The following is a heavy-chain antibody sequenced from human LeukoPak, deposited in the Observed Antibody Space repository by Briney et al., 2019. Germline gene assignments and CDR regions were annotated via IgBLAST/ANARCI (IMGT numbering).Heavy chain of an antibody. D-gene: IGHD6-19*01. CDR2: INPNSGGT. CDR1: GYTFTGYY. J-gene: IGHJ4*02. Sequence: ASVKVSCKASGYTFTGYYMHWVRQAPGQGLEWMGWINPNSGGTNYAQKFQGRVTMTRDTSISTAYMELSRLRSDDTAVYYCARVDANRYSGGWYYWGQGTLVTVSS. CDR3: ARVDANRYSGGWYY. V-gene: IGHV1-2*02.